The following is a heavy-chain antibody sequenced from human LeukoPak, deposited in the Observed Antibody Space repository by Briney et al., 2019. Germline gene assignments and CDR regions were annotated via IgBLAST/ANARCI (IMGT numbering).Heavy chain of an antibody. V-gene: IGHV1-46*01. J-gene: IGHJ4*02. Sequence: GASVKVSCKASGYTFTSYYMHWVRQAPGQGLEWMGIINPSGGSTSYAQKLQGRVTMTTDTSTSTAYMELRSLRSDDTAVYYCARDLIAVAGTGRDYWGQGTLVTVSS. CDR2: INPSGGST. CDR3: ARDLIAVAGTGRDY. D-gene: IGHD6-19*01. CDR1: GYTFTSYY.